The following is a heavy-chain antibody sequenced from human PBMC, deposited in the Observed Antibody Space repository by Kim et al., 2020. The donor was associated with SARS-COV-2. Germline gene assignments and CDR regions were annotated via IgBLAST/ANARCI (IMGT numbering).Heavy chain of an antibody. CDR1: GFTFDDYA. Sequence: GGSLRLSCAASGFTFDDYAMHWVRQAPGKGLEWVSGISWNSGSIGYADSVKGRFTISRDNAKNSLYLQMNSLRAEDTALYYCAKSLTLSVADAFDIWGQGTMVTVSS. J-gene: IGHJ3*02. CDR2: ISWNSGSI. D-gene: IGHD2-15*01. V-gene: IGHV3-9*01. CDR3: AKSLTLSVADAFDI.